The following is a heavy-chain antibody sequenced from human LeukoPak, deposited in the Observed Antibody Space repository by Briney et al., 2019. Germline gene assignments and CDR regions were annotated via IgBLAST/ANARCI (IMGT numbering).Heavy chain of an antibody. D-gene: IGHD3-3*01. J-gene: IGHJ4*02. Sequence: ASVTVSCQASGYTFTGYFLHWVRQAPGQGVEWMGRVNPNRGGSNYVQKFQGRVTITRDTAISTAYLELSRLRSDDTAVYYCARGRTIFGVIPHLFDYWGQGTLVTVSS. V-gene: IGHV1-2*06. CDR2: VNPNRGGS. CDR1: GYTFTGYF. CDR3: ARGRTIFGVIPHLFDY.